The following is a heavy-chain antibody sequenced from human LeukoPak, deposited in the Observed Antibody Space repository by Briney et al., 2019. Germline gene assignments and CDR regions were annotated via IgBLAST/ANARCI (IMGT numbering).Heavy chain of an antibody. J-gene: IGHJ4*02. CDR2: ISSRASTT. CDR3: ATGKRQLDY. Sequence: GGSLRLSCAASGFTFSDYYMSWIRQAPAQGLEWVSYISSRASTTYYADSVKGRFTISRDNANNSMYLQMNSLRTEDTAVYYCATGKRQLDYWGQGTLVTVSS. CDR1: GFTFSDYY. D-gene: IGHD6-13*01. V-gene: IGHV3-11*01.